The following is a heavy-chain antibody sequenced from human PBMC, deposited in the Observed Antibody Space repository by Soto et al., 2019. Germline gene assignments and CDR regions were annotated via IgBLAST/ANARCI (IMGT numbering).Heavy chain of an antibody. V-gene: IGHV3-23*01. Sequence: PXGCLRLAVAAAECTLSNYSMNWVRQAPGKGLEWVSTISGSADSTYYADSVKGRFTISRDNSKNTLYLQMKSLRAEDTAIYYCAKAGIGYCSRTSCLYYFDAWGQGTLVTVSS. CDR2: ISGSADST. CDR1: ECTLSNYS. CDR3: AKAGIGYCSRTSCLYYFDA. D-gene: IGHD2-2*03. J-gene: IGHJ4*02.